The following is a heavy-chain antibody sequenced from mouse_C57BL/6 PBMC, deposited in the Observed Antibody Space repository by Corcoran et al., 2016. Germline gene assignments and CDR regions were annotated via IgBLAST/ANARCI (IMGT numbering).Heavy chain of an antibody. V-gene: IGHV1-26*01. Sequence: EVQLKQSGPELVKPGASVKISCQASGYTFTDYYMKWVEQSHGKSLEWIGDINPNNGGTSYNQKFKGKATLTVDKSSSTAYLELRSLTTEDSAVYYCARGSLYDGRSYVYFDVWGTGTTVIVSS. CDR3: ARGSLYDGRSYVYFDV. J-gene: IGHJ1*03. CDR2: INPNNGGT. D-gene: IGHD1-1*01. CDR1: GYTFTDYY.